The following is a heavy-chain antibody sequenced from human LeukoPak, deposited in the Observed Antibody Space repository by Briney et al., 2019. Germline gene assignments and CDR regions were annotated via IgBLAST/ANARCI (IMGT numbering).Heavy chain of an antibody. CDR1: GYTFTSYD. CDR2: ISAYNGNT. D-gene: IGHD4-17*01. V-gene: IGHV1-18*01. J-gene: IGHJ4*02. CDR3: ATKLSGRYYFDY. Sequence: RASVKVSCKASGYTFTSYDINWVRQAPGQGLEWMGWISAYNGNTNYAQKLQGRVTMTTDTSTSTAYMELRSLRSDDTAVYYCATKLSGRYYFDYWGQGTLVTVSS.